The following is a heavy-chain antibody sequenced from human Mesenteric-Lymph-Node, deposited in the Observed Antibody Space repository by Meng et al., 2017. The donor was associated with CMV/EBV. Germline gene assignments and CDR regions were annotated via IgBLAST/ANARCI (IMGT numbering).Heavy chain of an antibody. CDR1: GFTFSSYS. D-gene: IGHD2-8*01. V-gene: IGHV3-21*05. CDR3: ARGGIDCSNAMCSLYYYFYGMDV. Sequence: GGSLRLSCAASGFTFSSYSMNWVRQAPGKGLEWVSYISSSSSYIYYADSVKGRFTISRDNAKNSLYLQMNSLRAEDTAVYYCARGGIDCSNAMCSLYYYFYGMDVWGQGTTVTVSS. CDR2: ISSSSSYI. J-gene: IGHJ6*02.